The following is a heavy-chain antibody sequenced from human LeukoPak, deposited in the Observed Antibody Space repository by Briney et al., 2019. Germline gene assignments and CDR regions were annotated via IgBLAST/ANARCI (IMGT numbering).Heavy chain of an antibody. CDR1: GFTFSSYG. V-gene: IGHV3-30*18. D-gene: IGHD6-13*01. CDR3: AKAFDHSSSCYYFDY. CDR2: ISYDGSNK. Sequence: WGSLRLSCAASGFTFSSYGMHWVRQAPGKGLEWVAVISYDGSNKYYADSVKGRFTISRDNSKNTLYLQMNSLRAEDTAVYYCAKAFDHSSSCYYFDYWGQGTLVTVSS. J-gene: IGHJ4*02.